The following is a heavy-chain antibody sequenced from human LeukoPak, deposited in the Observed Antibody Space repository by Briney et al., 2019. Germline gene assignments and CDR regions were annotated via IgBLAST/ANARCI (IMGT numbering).Heavy chain of an antibody. CDR3: ARAWLVVVGATTVYLDS. CDR1: GFTFRNYR. V-gene: IGHV3-21*06. D-gene: IGHD1-26*01. CDR2: ISDTSKYI. J-gene: IGHJ4*02. Sequence: GGSLRLSCAASGFTFRNYRMNWVRQAPGKGLEWVATISDTSKYIYYGDSVKGRFTVSRDNAKNSLYLQMDSLRVEDTAVYYCARAWLVVVGATTVYLDSWGQGTLVSVSS.